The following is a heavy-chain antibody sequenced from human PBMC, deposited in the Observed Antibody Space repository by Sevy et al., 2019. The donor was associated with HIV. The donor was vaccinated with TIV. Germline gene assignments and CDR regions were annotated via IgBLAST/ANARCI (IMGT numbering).Heavy chain of an antibody. CDR3: ARHYGSGTYYNLFTA. CDR1: GFTFGTYA. D-gene: IGHD3-10*01. CDR2: ISDSGGRT. J-gene: IGHJ5*02. Sequence: GGSLRLSCADSGFTFGTYAMSWVRQAPGKGLERVSAISDSGGRTYYADSVEGRFTISRDNSQNTLYLQMNGLRAEDTALYYCARHYGSGTYYNLFTAWCQGTLVTVSS. V-gene: IGHV3-23*01.